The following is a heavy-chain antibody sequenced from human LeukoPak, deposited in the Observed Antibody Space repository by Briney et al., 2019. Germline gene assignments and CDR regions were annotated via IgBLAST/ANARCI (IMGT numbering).Heavy chain of an antibody. D-gene: IGHD3-10*01. CDR3: ASPLGGPLWFGGPEVVY. CDR1: GGSFSGYY. J-gene: IGHJ4*02. CDR2: IYYSGST. Sequence: SETLSLTCAVYGGSFSGYYWSWIRQPPGKGLEWIGSIYYSGSTYYNPSLKSRVTISVDTSKNQFSLKLSSVTAADTAVYYCASPLGGPLWFGGPEVVYWGQGTLVTVSS. V-gene: IGHV4-34*01.